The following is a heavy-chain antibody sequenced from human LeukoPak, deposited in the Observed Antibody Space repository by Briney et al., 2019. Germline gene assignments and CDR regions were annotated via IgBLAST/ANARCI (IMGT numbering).Heavy chain of an antibody. CDR3: ARDYGDYELVY. CDR2: INPNSGGT. V-gene: IGHV1-2*02. J-gene: IGHJ4*02. CDR1: GYTFTGYY. D-gene: IGHD4-17*01. Sequence: ASVNFSCKASGYTFTGYYMHWVRQAPGQGLEWMGWINPNSGGTNYAQKFQGRVTMTRDTSISTAYMELSRLRSDDTAVYYCARDYGDYELVYWGQGTLVTVSS.